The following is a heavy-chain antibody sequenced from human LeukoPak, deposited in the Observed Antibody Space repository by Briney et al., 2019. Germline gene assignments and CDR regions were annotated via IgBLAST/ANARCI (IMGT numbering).Heavy chain of an antibody. V-gene: IGHV1-8*03. CDR2: MNPHSGNT. J-gene: IGHJ3*02. CDR3: ARGRRDAFDI. CDR1: GYTFTFYD. Sequence: ASVKLSCKASGYTFTFYDIQWVRQAAGQGLEWMGWMNPHSGNTGYAQKFLGTITLTKNTSTSMAYMELTTLKSEDTAVYYCARGRRDAFDIWGQGTTVTVS.